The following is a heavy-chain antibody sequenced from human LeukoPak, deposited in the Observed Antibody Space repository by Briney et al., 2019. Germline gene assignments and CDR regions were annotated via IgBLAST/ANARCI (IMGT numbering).Heavy chain of an antibody. CDR2: MNPNSGNT. V-gene: IGHV1-8*03. CDR1: GDTFSNSA. D-gene: IGHD6-19*01. CDR3: ARSGIAVAAKFDP. Sequence: ASVKVSCKASGDTFSNSAFSWVRQATGQGLEWMGWMNPNSGNTGYAQKFQGRVTITRNTSISTAYMELSSLKSEDTAVYYCARSGIAVAAKFDPWGQGTLVTVSS. J-gene: IGHJ5*02.